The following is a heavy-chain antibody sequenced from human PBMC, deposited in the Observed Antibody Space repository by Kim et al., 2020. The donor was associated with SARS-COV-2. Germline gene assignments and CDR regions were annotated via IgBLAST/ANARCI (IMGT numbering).Heavy chain of an antibody. J-gene: IGHJ3*02. V-gene: IGHV3-30-3*01. Sequence: GTHESYPDSMKGRFTISRYTSENTLYLQMNSLRPEDTATYYCARESDALDIWGQGTMVTVSS. CDR3: ARESDALDI. CDR2: GTHE.